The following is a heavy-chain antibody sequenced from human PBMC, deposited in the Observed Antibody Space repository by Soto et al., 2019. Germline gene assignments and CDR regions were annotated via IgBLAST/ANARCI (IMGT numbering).Heavy chain of an antibody. CDR1: GFTFYNYA. V-gene: IGHV3-23*01. Sequence: PGGSLRLSCAASGFTFYNYAMNWVRQAPGKGLEWVSTISGGGDGTYYADSVKGRFTISRDNSRNTVYLQMNSLRAEDTAVYYCAKGGIAAASDAFDIWGQGTMVTVSS. J-gene: IGHJ3*02. D-gene: IGHD6-13*01. CDR3: AKGGIAAASDAFDI. CDR2: ISGGGDGT.